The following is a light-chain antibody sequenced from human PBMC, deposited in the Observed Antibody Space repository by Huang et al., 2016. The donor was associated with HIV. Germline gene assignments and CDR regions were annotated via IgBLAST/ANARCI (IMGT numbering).Light chain of an antibody. V-gene: IGKV3-15*01. CDR2: GAS. J-gene: IGKJ2*01. Sequence: EIIMTQSPATLSLSPGEGASLSCRANQSVATNLAWYLHRPGQSPRILIFGASTRASGLPGRFSGSGSGTQFTLTVSGLQSEDFAVYHCQQYHNWPYTFGQGTKLEI. CDR3: QQYHNWPYT. CDR1: QSVATN.